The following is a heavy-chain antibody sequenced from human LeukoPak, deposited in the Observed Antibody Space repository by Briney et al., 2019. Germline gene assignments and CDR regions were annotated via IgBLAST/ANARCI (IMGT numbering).Heavy chain of an antibody. D-gene: IGHD3-10*01. CDR1: GGSISSYY. CDR3: ARLGVTKVVAFDI. CDR2: IYYSGST. V-gene: IGHV4-59*01. J-gene: IGHJ3*02. Sequence: SETLSLTCTVSGGSISSYYWSWIRQPPGKGLEWIGYIYYSGSTNYNPSLKSRVTISVDTSKNQFSLKLSSVTAADTAVYYCARLGVTKVVAFDIWGQGTMVTVSS.